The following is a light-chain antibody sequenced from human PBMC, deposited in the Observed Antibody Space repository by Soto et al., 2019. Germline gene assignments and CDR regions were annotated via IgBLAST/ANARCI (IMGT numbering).Light chain of an antibody. CDR3: QQFNSYPIT. Sequence: AIQLTQSPSSLSASVGDRVTITCRASQGISSALAWYQQKPGKAPKLLIYDASSLESGVPSRFRGSGSGTDFTLTISSLHPEDFATYYCQQFNSYPITFGQGTRLEIK. CDR2: DAS. CDR1: QGISSA. J-gene: IGKJ5*01. V-gene: IGKV1-13*02.